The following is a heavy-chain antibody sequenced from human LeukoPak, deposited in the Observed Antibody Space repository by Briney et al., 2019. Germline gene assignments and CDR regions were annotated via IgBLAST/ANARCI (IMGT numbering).Heavy chain of an antibody. V-gene: IGHV4-59*01. D-gene: IGHD6-6*01. CDR2: IYYSGST. CDR1: GGSISSYY. J-gene: IGHJ5*02. CDR3: ARDIAARLGGFDP. Sequence: SETLSLTCTVSGGSISSYYWSWIRQPPGKGLEWIGYIYYSGSTNYNPPLKSRVTISVDTSKNQFSLKLSSVTAADTAVYYCARDIAARLGGFDPWGQGTLVTVSS.